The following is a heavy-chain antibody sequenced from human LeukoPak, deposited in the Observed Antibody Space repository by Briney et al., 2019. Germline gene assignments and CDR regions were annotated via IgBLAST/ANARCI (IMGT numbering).Heavy chain of an antibody. Sequence: SQTLSLTCTVSGGSISSGSYYWSWIRQPAGKGLEWIGYIYYSGSSYYNPSLRSRVTISVDTSKNHFSLKLSSVTAADTAVYYCARNRDGYNSFDYWGQGTLVTVSS. CDR2: IYYSGSS. V-gene: IGHV4-31*03. D-gene: IGHD5-24*01. CDR1: GGSISSGSYY. J-gene: IGHJ4*02. CDR3: ARNRDGYNSFDY.